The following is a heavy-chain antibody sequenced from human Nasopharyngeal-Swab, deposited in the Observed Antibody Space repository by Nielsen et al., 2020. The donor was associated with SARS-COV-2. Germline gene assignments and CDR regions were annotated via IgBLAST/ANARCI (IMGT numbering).Heavy chain of an antibody. J-gene: IGHJ6*02. D-gene: IGHD5-18*01. Sequence: GESLKISCAASGFTFSSYSMNWVRQAPGKGLEWVSSISSSSSYIYYADSVKGRFTISRDNAKNSLYLQMNSLRAEDTAVYYCARPKVGYSYGLGDYYYYGMDVWGQGTTVTASS. V-gene: IGHV3-21*01. CDR3: ARPKVGYSYGLGDYYYYGMDV. CDR1: GFTFSSYS. CDR2: ISSSSSYI.